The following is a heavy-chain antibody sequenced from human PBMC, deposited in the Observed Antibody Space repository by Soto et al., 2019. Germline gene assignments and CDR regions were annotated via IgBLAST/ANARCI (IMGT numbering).Heavy chain of an antibody. V-gene: IGHV4-38-2*01. CDR2: ISHTGRT. Sequence: PEKLCVTCGVSTVFIRRGYYWGWIRQSAGKGLEWLVTISHTGRTNYNPSFKSRVTISLDTSENQYSLRLSSVTAADTAFYYCARVLGYF. J-gene: IGHJ2*01. CDR3: ARVLGYF. D-gene: IGHD6-13*01. CDR1: TVFIRRGYY.